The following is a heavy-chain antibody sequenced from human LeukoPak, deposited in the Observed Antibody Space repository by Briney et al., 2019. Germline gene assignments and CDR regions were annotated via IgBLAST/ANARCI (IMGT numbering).Heavy chain of an antibody. CDR3: ARERYCSSSSCPGARDI. V-gene: IGHV3-15*05. D-gene: IGHD2-2*01. J-gene: IGHJ3*02. CDR1: GLSLNYDW. CDR2: IKSKTDGETT. Sequence: GGSLRLSCVASGLSLNYDWMSWVRQAPGKGLEWVGRIKSKTDGETTGYAAPVKGRFTISRDDSKNTLYLQMNSLETEDTAVYHCARERYCSSSSCPGARDIWGQGTEVTASS.